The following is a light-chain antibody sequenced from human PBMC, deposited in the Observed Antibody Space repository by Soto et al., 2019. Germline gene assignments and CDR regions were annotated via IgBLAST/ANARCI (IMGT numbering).Light chain of an antibody. Sequence: QSVLTQPASVSGSPGQSITISCTGTSSDVVGYNYVSWYQQHPGKAPKLMIYDVSNRPSGVSNRFSGSKSGNTASLTISGLQAEDEADYYCSSYTSSSTPLCVFGTGTKVTVL. CDR2: DVS. J-gene: IGLJ1*01. V-gene: IGLV2-14*01. CDR3: SSYTSSSTPLCV. CDR1: SSDVVGYNY.